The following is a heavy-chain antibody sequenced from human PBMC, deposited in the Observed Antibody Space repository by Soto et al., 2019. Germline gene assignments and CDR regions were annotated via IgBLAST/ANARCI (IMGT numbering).Heavy chain of an antibody. CDR3: AKVGIAARTWGAFDI. D-gene: IGHD6-6*01. V-gene: IGHV3-9*01. Sequence: EVQLVESGGGLVQPGRSLRLSCAASGFTFDDYAMHWVRQAPGKGLEWVSGISWNSGSIGYADSVKGRFTISGDNAKNALYLQMNSLRAEDTALYYCAKVGIAARTWGAFDIWGQGTMVTVSS. CDR1: GFTFDDYA. CDR2: ISWNSGSI. J-gene: IGHJ3*02.